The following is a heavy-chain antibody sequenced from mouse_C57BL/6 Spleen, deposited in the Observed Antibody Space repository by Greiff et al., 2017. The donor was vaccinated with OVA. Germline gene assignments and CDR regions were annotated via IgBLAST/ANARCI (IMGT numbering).Heavy chain of an antibody. J-gene: IGHJ3*01. V-gene: IGHV5-17*01. CDR2: ISSGSSTI. D-gene: IGHD3-2*02. Sequence: DVHLVESGGGLVKPGGSLKLSCAASGFTFSDYGMHWVRQAPEKGLEWVAYISSGSSTIYYADTVKGRFTISRDNAKNTLFLQMTSLRSEDTAMYYCAIRQLRSFAYWGQGTLVTVSA. CDR3: AIRQLRSFAY. CDR1: GFTFSDYG.